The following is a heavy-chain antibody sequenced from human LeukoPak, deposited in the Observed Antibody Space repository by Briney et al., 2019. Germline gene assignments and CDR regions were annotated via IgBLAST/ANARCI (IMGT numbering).Heavy chain of an antibody. V-gene: IGHV3-23*01. Sequence: GGSLTLSCAASGFTFSSYVMNWVRQAPGKGLEWVSTISGSDNTTYYADSVKGRFTISRDNSKNTLFLQMHSLRVEDTAIYYCAKDVIPWFGEFGNEGFSFDYWGQGILVTVSS. CDR1: GFTFSSYV. CDR2: ISGSDNTT. CDR3: AKDVIPWFGEFGNEGFSFDY. D-gene: IGHD3-10*01. J-gene: IGHJ4*02.